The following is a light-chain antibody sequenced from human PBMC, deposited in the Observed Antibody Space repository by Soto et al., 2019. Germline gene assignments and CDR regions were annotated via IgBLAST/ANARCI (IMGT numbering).Light chain of an antibody. Sequence: DIQKTQSPSSLSASVGDRVTITCRASQSISNFLNWYQQRQGQVPKLLIYAASSLHTGVPSRFSGSGSGTDFTLTITSLQPEDFTTYYCQQSHSSPPTFGQGTKVEIK. V-gene: IGKV1-39*01. J-gene: IGKJ1*01. CDR2: AAS. CDR1: QSISNF. CDR3: QQSHSSPPT.